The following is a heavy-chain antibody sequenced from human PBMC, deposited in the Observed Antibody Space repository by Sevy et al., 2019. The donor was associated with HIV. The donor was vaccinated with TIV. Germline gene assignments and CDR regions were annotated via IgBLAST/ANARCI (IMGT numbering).Heavy chain of an antibody. CDR2: IWHDGSNK. CDR1: GFTFNFHG. J-gene: IGHJ5*02. CDR3: ARETDNSARWPDP. Sequence: GGSLRLSCAASGFTFNFHGMHWVRQAPGKGLEWVAFIWHDGSNKYMADSVKGRFTISRDNSKNTLFLQMNSLTVEDTAVYYCARETDNSARWPDPWGQGTLVTVSS. V-gene: IGHV3-30*02. D-gene: IGHD4-4*01.